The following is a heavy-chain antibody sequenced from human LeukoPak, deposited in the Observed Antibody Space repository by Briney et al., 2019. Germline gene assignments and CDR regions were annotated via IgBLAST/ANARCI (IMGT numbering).Heavy chain of an antibody. V-gene: IGHV1-2*02. Sequence: ASVKVSCKASGYTSTGYYMHWVRQAPGQGLEWMEWINPNSGGTNYAQRFQGRVTMTRDTFISTAYMELCRLRSDDTAVYYCAREWSSGPIGYWGQGTLVTVSS. CDR2: INPNSGGT. CDR3: AREWSSGPIGY. D-gene: IGHD6-19*01. J-gene: IGHJ4*02. CDR1: GYTSTGYY.